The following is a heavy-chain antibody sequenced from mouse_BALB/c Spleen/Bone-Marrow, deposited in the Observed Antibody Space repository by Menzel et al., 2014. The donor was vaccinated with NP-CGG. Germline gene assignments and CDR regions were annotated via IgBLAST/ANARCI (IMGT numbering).Heavy chain of an antibody. J-gene: IGHJ4*01. CDR2: IDPANGNT. D-gene: IGHD4-1*01. CDR3: ARWEHYAMDH. Sequence: LVESGAELVKPGASVKLSCTASGFNIXDTYMHWVKQRPEQGLEWIGRIDPANGNTKYDPKFQGKATITADTSSNTAYLQLSSLTSEDTAVYYCARWEHYAMDHWGQGTSVTVSS. CDR1: GFNIXDTY. V-gene: IGHV14-3*02.